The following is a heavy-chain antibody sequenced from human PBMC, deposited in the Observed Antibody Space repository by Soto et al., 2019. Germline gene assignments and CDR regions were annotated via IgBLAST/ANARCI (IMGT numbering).Heavy chain of an antibody. D-gene: IGHD3-10*01. V-gene: IGHV1-8*01. Sequence: QVQLVQSGAEVKKPGASVKVSCKASGYTFTSYEINWVRQATGQGLEWMGWMNPNSGDTGYAEKFQGRVTMTRNTSISTAYLELSSLRSEDTAVYYCARGELLWFGELLRWGQGTLVNVSS. CDR2: MNPNSGDT. J-gene: IGHJ4*02. CDR1: GYTFTSYE. CDR3: ARGELLWFGELLR.